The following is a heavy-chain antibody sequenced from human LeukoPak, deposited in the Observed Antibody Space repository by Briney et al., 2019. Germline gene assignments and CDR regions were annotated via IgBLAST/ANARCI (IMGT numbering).Heavy chain of an antibody. Sequence: PSETLSLTCSVSGGSMTSYFWSWIRQAPGKGLEHIGYVHYSGSNNYNPSLKSRLTISVDTSKRQFFPRLTSVTAADTAVYYCARGYSTGSKRFSMYYNMDVWGKGTTVTVSS. CDR1: GGSMTSYF. CDR3: ARGYSTGSKRFSMYYNMDV. V-gene: IGHV4-59*01. J-gene: IGHJ6*03. D-gene: IGHD1-26*01. CDR2: VHYSGSN.